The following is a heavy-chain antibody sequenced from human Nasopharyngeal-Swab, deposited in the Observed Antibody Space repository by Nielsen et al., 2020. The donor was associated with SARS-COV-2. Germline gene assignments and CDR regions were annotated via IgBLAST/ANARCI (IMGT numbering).Heavy chain of an antibody. J-gene: IGHJ6*02. V-gene: IGHV3-33*01. Sequence: GGSLRLSCAASGFTFSSYGMHWVRQALGKGLEWVAVIWYDGSNKYYADSVKGRFTISRDNSKNTLYLQMNSLRAEDTAVYYCARSYYGAYYYGMDVWGQGTTVTVSS. D-gene: IGHD4-17*01. CDR1: GFTFSSYG. CDR2: IWYDGSNK. CDR3: ARSYYGAYYYGMDV.